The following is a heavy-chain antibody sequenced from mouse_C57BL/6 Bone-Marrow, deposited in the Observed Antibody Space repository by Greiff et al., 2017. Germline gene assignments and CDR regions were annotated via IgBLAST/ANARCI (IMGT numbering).Heavy chain of an antibody. CDR3: ARAPLRSYFDY. D-gene: IGHD1-1*01. CDR1: GFTFSSYA. CDR2: ISDGGSYT. Sequence: EVQRVESGGGLVKPGGSLKLSCAASGFTFSSYAMSWVRQTPEKRLEWVATISDGGSYTYYPDNVKGRFTISRDNAKNNLYLQMSHLKSEDTAMXYCARAPLRSYFDYWGQGTTLTVSS. J-gene: IGHJ2*01. V-gene: IGHV5-4*01.